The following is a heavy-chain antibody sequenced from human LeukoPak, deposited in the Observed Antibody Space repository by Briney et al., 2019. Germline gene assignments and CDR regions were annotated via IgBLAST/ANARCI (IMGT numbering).Heavy chain of an antibody. CDR1: GYTFTSYG. Sequence: ASVKVSCKASGYTFTSYGISWVRQAPGQGLEWMGWISAYNGNTNYAQKLQGRVTMTTDTSTSAAYMELRSLRSDDTAVYYCARGPIYCSGGSCSSDYWGQGTLVTVSS. V-gene: IGHV1-18*01. CDR2: ISAYNGNT. D-gene: IGHD2-15*01. CDR3: ARGPIYCSGGSCSSDY. J-gene: IGHJ4*02.